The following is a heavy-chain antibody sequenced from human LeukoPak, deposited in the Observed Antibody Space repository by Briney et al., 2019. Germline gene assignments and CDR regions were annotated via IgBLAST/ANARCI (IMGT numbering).Heavy chain of an antibody. CDR2: IYYSGST. D-gene: IGHD6-13*01. Sequence: PSQTLSLTCTVSGGSISSGDYYWSWIRQPPGKGLEWIGYIYYSGSTYYNPSLKSRVTISVDTSKNPFSLKLSSVTAADTAVYYCAREVDSIAAAVWGQGTLVTVSS. V-gene: IGHV4-30-4*08. CDR1: GGSISSGDYY. J-gene: IGHJ4*02. CDR3: AREVDSIAAAV.